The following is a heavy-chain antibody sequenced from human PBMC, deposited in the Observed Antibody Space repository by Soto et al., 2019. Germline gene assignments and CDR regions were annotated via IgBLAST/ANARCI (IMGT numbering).Heavy chain of an antibody. CDR2: IIPIFGTA. Sequence: QVQLVQSGAEVKKPGSSVKVSCKASGGTFSSYAISWVRQAPGQGLEWMGGIIPIFGTANYAQKFQGRVTITADESTSTAYMELSSLRSEDTAVYYCARAGAPIVVVPAAIGLDYGMDVWGQGTTVTVSS. CDR3: ARAGAPIVVVPAAIGLDYGMDV. D-gene: IGHD2-2*01. V-gene: IGHV1-69*01. J-gene: IGHJ6*02. CDR1: GGTFSSYA.